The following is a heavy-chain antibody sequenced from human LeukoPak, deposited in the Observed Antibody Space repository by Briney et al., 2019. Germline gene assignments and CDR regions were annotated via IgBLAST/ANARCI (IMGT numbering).Heavy chain of an antibody. Sequence: GGSLRLSCAASGFTFSNYAMSWVRQAPGKGLEWVSAISGSGDGTYYADYVKGRFTISRDNPKNTLYLQMNSLRAEDTAVYYCARFGSTSWTRWFDPWGQGTLVTVSS. D-gene: IGHD6-13*01. CDR2: ISGSGDGT. CDR1: GFTFSNYA. J-gene: IGHJ5*02. V-gene: IGHV3-23*01. CDR3: ARFGSTSWTRWFDP.